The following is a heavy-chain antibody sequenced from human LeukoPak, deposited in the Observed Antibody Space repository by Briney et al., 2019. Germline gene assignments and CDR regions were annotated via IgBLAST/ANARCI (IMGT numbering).Heavy chain of an antibody. V-gene: IGHV3-48*01. Sequence: GGSLRLSCAASEFTFSSYSVNWVRQAPGKGLEWVSYISSSGNTIYYADSVKGRFTISRDNSKNTLYLQMNSLRAEDTAVYYCAKSLGGWYNYWDQGTLVTVSS. D-gene: IGHD6-19*01. CDR2: ISSSGNTI. J-gene: IGHJ4*02. CDR3: AKSLGGWYNY. CDR1: EFTFSSYS.